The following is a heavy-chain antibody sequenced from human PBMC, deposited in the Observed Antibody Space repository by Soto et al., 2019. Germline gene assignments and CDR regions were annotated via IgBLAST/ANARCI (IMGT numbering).Heavy chain of an antibody. CDR1: GGTFSSYA. V-gene: IGHV1-69*13. D-gene: IGHD5-18*01. CDR3: ATGYSYGSQWFDP. J-gene: IGHJ5*02. CDR2: IIPIFGTA. Sequence: ASVKVSCKASGGTFSSYAISWVRQAPGQGLEWMGGIIPIFGTANYAQKFQGRVTITADESTSTAYMELSSLRSEDTAVYYCATGYSYGSQWFDPWGQGTLVTVSS.